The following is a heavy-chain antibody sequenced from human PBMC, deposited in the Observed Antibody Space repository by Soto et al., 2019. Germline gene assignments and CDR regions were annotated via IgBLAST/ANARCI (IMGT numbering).Heavy chain of an antibody. CDR3: ARDKAGELLLGPALYGMDV. V-gene: IGHV3-33*01. Sequence: PGGSLRLSCAASGFTFSSYGMHWVRQAPGKGLEWVAVIWYDGSNKYYADSVKGRFTISRDNSKNTLYLQMNSLRAEDTAVYYCARDKAGELLLGPALYGMDVWGQGTTVTVSS. CDR2: IWYDGSNK. CDR1: GFTFSSYG. D-gene: IGHD1-26*01. J-gene: IGHJ6*02.